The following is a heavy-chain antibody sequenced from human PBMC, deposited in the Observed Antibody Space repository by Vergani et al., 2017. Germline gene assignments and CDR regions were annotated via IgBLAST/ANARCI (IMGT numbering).Heavy chain of an antibody. V-gene: IGHV3-23*01. CDR3: AKALDHGSSSFDY. CDR1: GFTFSSYA. J-gene: IGHJ4*02. Sequence: EVQLLESGGGLVQPGGSLRLSCAASGFTFSSYAMSWVRQAPGKGLEWVSAISGSGGSTYYADSVKGRFTISRDNSKNTLYLQMDSLRAEDTAVYYCAKALDHGSSSFDYWGQGTLVTVSS. CDR2: ISGSGGST. D-gene: IGHD6-6*01.